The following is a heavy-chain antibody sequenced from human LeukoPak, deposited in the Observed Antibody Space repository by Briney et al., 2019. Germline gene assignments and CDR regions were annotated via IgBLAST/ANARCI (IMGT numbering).Heavy chain of an antibody. CDR3: AREVYYDSSGHSGFDY. Sequence: SETLSLTCTVSGGSISSSSYYWSWIRQPPGKGLEWIGYIYYSGSTNYNPSLKSRVTISVDTSKNQFSLKLSSVTAADTAVYYCAREVYYDSSGHSGFDYWGRGTLVTVSS. D-gene: IGHD3-22*01. J-gene: IGHJ4*02. CDR2: IYYSGST. CDR1: GGSISSSSYY. V-gene: IGHV4-61*01.